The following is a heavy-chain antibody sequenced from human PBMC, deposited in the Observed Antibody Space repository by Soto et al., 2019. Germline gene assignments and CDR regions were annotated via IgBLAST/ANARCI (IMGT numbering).Heavy chain of an antibody. CDR1: GGTFNNYA. V-gene: IGHV1-69*01. D-gene: IGHD3-10*01. CDR3: ASFDGTLVRGGLSSPYEMDV. J-gene: IGHJ6*02. CDR2: IIPTFGAG. Sequence: QVLLVQSGPEVKKPGSSVKVSCKASGGTFNNYAINWVRQAPGKGLEWMGGIIPTFGAGNHAQKFQGRVTITADVSTTTAYMDLNSLRSDDTAIYYCASFDGTLVRGGLSSPYEMDVWGQGTTVIVSS.